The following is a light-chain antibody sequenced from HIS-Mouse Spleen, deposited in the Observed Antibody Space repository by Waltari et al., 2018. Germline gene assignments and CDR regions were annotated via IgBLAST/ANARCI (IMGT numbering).Light chain of an antibody. CDR2: EGS. V-gene: IGLV2-23*03. CDR3: CSYAGSSTFEV. Sequence: QSALTQPASVSGSPGQSITISCTGTSSDVGSYNLVSWYQQHPGKAPKLMIYEGSKRPSDVSNRFSCSKSGNTASLTISGFQAEDEADYYCCSYAGSSTFEVFGGGTKLTVL. CDR1: SSDVGSYNL. J-gene: IGLJ2*01.